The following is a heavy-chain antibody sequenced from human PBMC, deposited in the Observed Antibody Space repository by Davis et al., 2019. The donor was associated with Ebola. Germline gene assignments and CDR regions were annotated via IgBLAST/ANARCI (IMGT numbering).Heavy chain of an antibody. D-gene: IGHD6-19*01. V-gene: IGHV3-48*04. J-gene: IGHJ4*02. CDR3: ARPRSSSGWYPWNYFDY. CDR1: GFTFSSYS. Sequence: PGGSLRLSCAASGFTFSSYSMNWVRQAQGKGLEWVSYISSSGSTIYYADSVKGRFTISRDNAKNSLYLQMNSLRAEDTAVYYCARPRSSSGWYPWNYFDYWGQGTLVTVSS. CDR2: ISSSGSTI.